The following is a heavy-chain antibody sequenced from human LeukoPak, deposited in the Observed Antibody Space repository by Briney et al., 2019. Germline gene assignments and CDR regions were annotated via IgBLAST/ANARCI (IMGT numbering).Heavy chain of an antibody. Sequence: ASVKVSCKASGYNFISYYIHWVRQAPGQGLEWMGWINPNSGGTNYAQKFQGRVTMTRDTSISTAYMELSRLRSDDTAVYYCARVSSDTAMVTDWFDPWGQGTLVTVSS. D-gene: IGHD5-18*01. V-gene: IGHV1-2*02. CDR1: GYNFISYY. CDR3: ARVSSDTAMVTDWFDP. J-gene: IGHJ5*02. CDR2: INPNSGGT.